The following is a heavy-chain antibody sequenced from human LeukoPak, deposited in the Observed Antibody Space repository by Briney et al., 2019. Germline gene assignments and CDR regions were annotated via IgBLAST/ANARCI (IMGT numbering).Heavy chain of an antibody. Sequence: SQTLSLTCTVSGGSIISYYWSWIRQPPGKGLEWIGYIYYSGSTNYNPSLKSRVTISVDTSKNQFSLKLSSVTAADTAVYYCASSTMVRGSSFWFDPWGQGTLVTVSS. CDR1: GGSIISYY. V-gene: IGHV4-59*01. D-gene: IGHD3-10*01. J-gene: IGHJ5*02. CDR2: IYYSGST. CDR3: ASSTMVRGSSFWFDP.